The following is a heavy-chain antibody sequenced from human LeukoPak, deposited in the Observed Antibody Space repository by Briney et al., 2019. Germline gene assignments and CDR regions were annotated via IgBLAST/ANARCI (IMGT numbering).Heavy chain of an antibody. CDR3: AKDPYGSGSSVPDY. CDR1: GFTISNYV. V-gene: IGHV3-23*01. CDR2: FSGSGST. J-gene: IGHJ4*02. D-gene: IGHD3-10*01. Sequence: GGSLRLSCAASGFTISNYVMSWVRQAPGKGLEWVSAFSGSGSTYYADSVKGRFTISRDNSKDTLYLQMNSLRAEDTAVYYCAKDPYGSGSSVPDYWGQGTLVTVSS.